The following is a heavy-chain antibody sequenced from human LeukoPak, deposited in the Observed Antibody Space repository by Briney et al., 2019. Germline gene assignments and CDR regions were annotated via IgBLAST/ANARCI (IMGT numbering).Heavy chain of an antibody. CDR1: GYTFTSYG. CDR3: ASPVKYYDTWSGYPPFDY. Sequence: ASVKVSCKASGYTFTSYGISWVRQAPGQGLEWIGWISAYNGNTNYAQKLQGRITMTTDTSTSTAYMELSSLRSEDTAIYYCASPVKYYDTWSGYPPFDYWGQGTLVTVSS. CDR2: ISAYNGNT. D-gene: IGHD3-3*01. V-gene: IGHV1-18*01. J-gene: IGHJ4*02.